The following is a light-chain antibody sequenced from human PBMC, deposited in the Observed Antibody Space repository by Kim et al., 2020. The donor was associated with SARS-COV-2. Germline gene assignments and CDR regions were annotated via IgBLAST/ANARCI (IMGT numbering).Light chain of an antibody. V-gene: IGLV2-14*04. J-gene: IGLJ1*01. CDR1: TSDVGDYIY. Sequence: SITISCTGTTSDVGDYIYVSWYQQHPGRAPKLIIYDIHKRPSGISNRFSASKSDNTASLTISGLQAEDEADYFCASYTTTGTFEGVFGPGTKVTVL. CDR2: DIH. CDR3: ASYTTTGTFEGV.